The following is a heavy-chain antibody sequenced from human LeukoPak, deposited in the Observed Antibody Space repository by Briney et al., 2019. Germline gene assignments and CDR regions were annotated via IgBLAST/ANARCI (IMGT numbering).Heavy chain of an antibody. D-gene: IGHD5-12*01. J-gene: IGHJ5*02. CDR2: IYTSVST. CDR3: ARDLGGYDKRTNWFDP. V-gene: IGHV4-4*07. CDR1: GGSISSYY. Sequence: PETLSLTCTVSGGSISSYYWSWIRQPAGKGLEWIGRIYTSVSTNYNPSLKSRVTMSVDTSKNQFSLKLSSVTAADTAVYYCARDLGGYDKRTNWFDPWGQGTLVTVSS.